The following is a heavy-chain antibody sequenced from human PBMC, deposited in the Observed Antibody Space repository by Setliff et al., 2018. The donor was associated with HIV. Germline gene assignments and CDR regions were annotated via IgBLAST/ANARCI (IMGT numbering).Heavy chain of an antibody. CDR3: VRRVSGSMLDW. CDR2: IYYSGNM. J-gene: IGHJ4*02. V-gene: IGHV4-39*01. CDR1: GDSITSGSYY. D-gene: IGHD1-1*01. Sequence: TLSLTCTVSGDSITSGSYYWGWIRQPPGKGLEWIGTIYYSGNMNYNPSLKSRVTISIDTSKQFSLKLTSVTAADTAVYYCVRRVSGSMLDWWGQGTQVTVSS.